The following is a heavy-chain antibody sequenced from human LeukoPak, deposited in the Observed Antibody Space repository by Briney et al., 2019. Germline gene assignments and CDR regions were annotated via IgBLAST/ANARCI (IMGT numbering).Heavy chain of an antibody. J-gene: IGHJ4*02. CDR3: ASPGRFHGDFDY. CDR2: VYYNGST. D-gene: IGHD3-10*01. V-gene: IGHV4-39*07. CDR1: GASISSSTYY. Sequence: SETLSLTCTVSGASISSSTYYWGWIRQPPGKGLEWIGSVYYNGSTYYNPSLKSRVTISVDTSKNQFSLKLSSVTAADTAVYSCASPGRFHGDFDYWGQGTPVTVSS.